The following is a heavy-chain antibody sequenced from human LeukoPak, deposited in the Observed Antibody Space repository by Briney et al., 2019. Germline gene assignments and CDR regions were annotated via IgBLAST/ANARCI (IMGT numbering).Heavy chain of an antibody. CDR3: ARQRGDILTGYYNSYDAFDI. Sequence: SETLSLTCTVSGGSISSSSYYWGWIRQPPGKGLEWIGSIYYSGSTCYNPSLKSRVTISVDTSKNQFSLKLSSVTAADTAVYYCARQRGDILTGYYNSYDAFDIWGQGTMVTVSS. V-gene: IGHV4-39*01. J-gene: IGHJ3*02. CDR2: IYYSGST. CDR1: GGSISSSSYY. D-gene: IGHD3-9*01.